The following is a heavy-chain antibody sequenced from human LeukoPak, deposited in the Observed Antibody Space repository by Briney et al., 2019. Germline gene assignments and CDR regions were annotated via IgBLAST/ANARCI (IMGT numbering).Heavy chain of an antibody. V-gene: IGHV4-34*01. Sequence: SETLSLTCAVYGGSFSGYYWSWIRQPPGKGLEWIGEINHSGSTKYNPSLKSRVTISVDTSKNQFSLKLSSVTAADTAVYFCARGPPTDYYDSSGFYYVFDYWGQGTLVTVSS. CDR3: ARGPPTDYYDSSGFYYVFDY. CDR1: GGSFSGYY. CDR2: INHSGST. D-gene: IGHD3-22*01. J-gene: IGHJ4*02.